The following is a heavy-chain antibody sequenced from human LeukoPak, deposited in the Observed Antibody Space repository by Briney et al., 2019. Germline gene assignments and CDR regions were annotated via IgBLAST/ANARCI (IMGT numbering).Heavy chain of an antibody. CDR1: GGSISSYY. V-gene: IGHV4-59*08. J-gene: IGHJ3*02. CDR2: IYYSGST. D-gene: IGHD3-10*01. CDR3: ARQARGLWFGELSHAFDI. Sequence: SETLSLTCTVSGGSISSYYWSWIRQPPGKGLEWIGYIYYSGSTNYNPSLKSRVTISVDTSKNQFSLKLSSVTAADTAVYYCARQARGLWFGELSHAFDIWGQGTMVTVSS.